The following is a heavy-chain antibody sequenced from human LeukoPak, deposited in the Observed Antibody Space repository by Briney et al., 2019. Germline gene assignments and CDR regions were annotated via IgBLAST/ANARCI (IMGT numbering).Heavy chain of an antibody. D-gene: IGHD6-13*01. V-gene: IGHV3-48*04. Sequence: GGYLRLYSAAYGFTFNSYSMNWDRQAPGQGLEWVSYISSSSSTIYYADSVKGRFTISRDNAKNSLYLQMSSLRAEDTAVYYCAREGGIAAAGWFDPWGQGTLVTVSS. CDR1: GFTFNSYS. J-gene: IGHJ5*02. CDR3: AREGGIAAAGWFDP. CDR2: ISSSSSTI.